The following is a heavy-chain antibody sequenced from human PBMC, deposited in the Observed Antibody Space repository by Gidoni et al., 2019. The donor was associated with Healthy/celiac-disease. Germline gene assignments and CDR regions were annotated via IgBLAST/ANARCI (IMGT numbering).Heavy chain of an antibody. CDR1: GFTFSSYA. D-gene: IGHD6-6*01. V-gene: IGHV3-23*01. J-gene: IGHJ5*02. CDR2: ISGSGGST. CDR3: AKDRIAARFPRTNWFDP. Sequence: EVQLLESGGGLVQPGGSLRLSCAASGFTFSSYAMSWVRQAPGKGLEWVSAISGSGGSTYYADSVKGRFTISRDNSKNTLYLQMNSLRAEDTAVYYCAKDRIAARFPRTNWFDPWGQGTLVTVSS.